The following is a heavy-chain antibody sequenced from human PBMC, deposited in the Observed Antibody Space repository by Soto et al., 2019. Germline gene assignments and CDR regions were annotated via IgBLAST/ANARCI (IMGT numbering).Heavy chain of an antibody. V-gene: IGHV4-39*01. CDR1: GGSISNSNYY. CDR2: IYYSGST. D-gene: IGHD3-9*01. CDR3: ARAGIYYYILTAYPDWFNP. Sequence: SETLSLTCTVSGGSISNSNYYWGWIRQPPGKGLEWIGSIYYSGSTYYNPSLKSRVTISVDTSKNQFSLKLSSVTAADTAVYYCARAGIYYYILTAYPDWFNPWGQGTLVTFAS. J-gene: IGHJ5*02.